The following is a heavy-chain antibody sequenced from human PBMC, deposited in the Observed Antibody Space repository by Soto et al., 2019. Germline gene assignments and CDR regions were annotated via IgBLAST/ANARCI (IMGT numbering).Heavy chain of an antibody. CDR3: ARGMGYYGSGSYYNQKSSFDY. CDR1: GFTVSSNY. J-gene: IGHJ4*02. V-gene: IGHV3-53*01. CDR2: IYSGGST. Sequence: PGGSLRLSCAASGFTVSSNYMSWVRQAPGKGLEWVSVIYSGGSTYYADSVKGRFTISRDNSKNTLYLQMNSLRAEDTAVYYCARGMGYYGSGSYYNQKSSFDYWGQGTLVTVSS. D-gene: IGHD3-10*01.